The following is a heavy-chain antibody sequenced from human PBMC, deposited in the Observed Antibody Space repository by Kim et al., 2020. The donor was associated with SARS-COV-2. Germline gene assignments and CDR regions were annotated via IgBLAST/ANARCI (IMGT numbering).Heavy chain of an antibody. D-gene: IGHD6-13*01. Sequence: GGSLRLSCAASGFTFDDYAMHWVRQAPGKGLEWVSGISWNSGSIGYADSVKGRFTISRDNAKNSLYLQMNSLRAEDTALYYCAKDKLRQQLVRRYYYYGMDVWGQGTTVTVSS. V-gene: IGHV3-9*01. J-gene: IGHJ6*02. CDR2: ISWNSGSI. CDR1: GFTFDDYA. CDR3: AKDKLRQQLVRRYYYYGMDV.